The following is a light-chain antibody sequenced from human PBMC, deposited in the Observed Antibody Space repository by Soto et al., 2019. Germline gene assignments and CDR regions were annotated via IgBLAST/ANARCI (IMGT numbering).Light chain of an antibody. CDR3: SSYTSSSTLV. CDR2: DVS. V-gene: IGLV2-14*03. Sequence: QSVLPQPASVSGSPGQSITVSCTGTSSDVGAYDYVSWYQHHPGKAPKLMIYDVSYRPSGVSNSFSGSKSGNTASLTISGLQAEDEADYYCSSYTSSSTLVFGTGTKVTVL. CDR1: SSDVGAYDY. J-gene: IGLJ1*01.